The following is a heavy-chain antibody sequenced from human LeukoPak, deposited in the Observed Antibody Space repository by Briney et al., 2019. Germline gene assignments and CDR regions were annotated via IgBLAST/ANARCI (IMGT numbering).Heavy chain of an antibody. CDR1: RFTFSTSP. V-gene: IGHV3-23*03. CDR2: INGGGYDT. CDR3: AKDGCADAFVS. D-gene: IGHD2-21*01. J-gene: IGHJ5*02. Sequence: GGSLRLSCEASRFTFSTSPMSWVRQAPGKGLEWISLINGGGYDTHYLESVRGRFTISRDNSKNTLYLEMTTLRAEDTGIYFCAKDGCADAFVSWGQGTLVTVSS.